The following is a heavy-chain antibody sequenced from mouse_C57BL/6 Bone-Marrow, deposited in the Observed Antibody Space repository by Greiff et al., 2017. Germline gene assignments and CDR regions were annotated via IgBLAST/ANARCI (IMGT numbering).Heavy chain of an antibody. V-gene: IGHV1-15*01. CDR1: GYTFTDYE. CDR3: TRWDDYDDYYAMDY. Sequence: VQLVESGAELVRPGASVTLSCKASGYTFTDYEMHWVKQTPVHGLEWIGAIDPETGGTAYNQKFKGKAILTADKSSSTAYMELRSLTSEDSAVYYCTRWDDYDDYYAMDYWGQGTSVTVSS. D-gene: IGHD2-4*01. J-gene: IGHJ4*01. CDR2: IDPETGGT.